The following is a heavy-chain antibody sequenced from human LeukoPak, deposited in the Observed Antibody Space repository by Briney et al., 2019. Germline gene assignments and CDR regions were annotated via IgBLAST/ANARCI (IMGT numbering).Heavy chain of an antibody. CDR3: ARGAQRIFGVGFRNNWFDP. D-gene: IGHD3-3*01. Sequence: GGSLRLSCAASGFTFSSYEMNWVRQAPGKGLEWVSSISSSSSYIYYADSVKGRFTISRDNAKNSLYLQMNSLRAEDTAVYYCARGAQRIFGVGFRNNWFDPWGQGTLVTVSS. V-gene: IGHV3-21*01. J-gene: IGHJ5*02. CDR2: ISSSSSYI. CDR1: GFTFSSYE.